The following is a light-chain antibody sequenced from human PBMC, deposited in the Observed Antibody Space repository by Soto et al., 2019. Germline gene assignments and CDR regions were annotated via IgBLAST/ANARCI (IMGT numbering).Light chain of an antibody. CDR1: QSVSSY. CDR2: DAS. J-gene: IGKJ4*01. V-gene: IGKV3-11*01. Sequence: EIVWTQSPATLSLSPGERATLSCRASQSVSSYLAWYQQKPGQAPRLLIYDASNRATGIPARFSGSGSGTDFTLTISSLEPEDFAVYYCQQRSNWPPRTFGGGTKVDIK. CDR3: QQRSNWPPRT.